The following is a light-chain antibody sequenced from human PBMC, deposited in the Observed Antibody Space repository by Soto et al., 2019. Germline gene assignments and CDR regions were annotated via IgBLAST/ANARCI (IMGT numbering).Light chain of an antibody. CDR1: SSNIGSNT. CDR3: AAWDDSLNGHV. Sequence: QSVLTQPPSASGTPGQRVTISRSGSSSNIGSNTANWYQQLPGTAPKVLIYSNNQRPSGVPDRFSGSKSGTSASLAISGLQSEDEADSYCAAWDDSLNGHVFGTGTKVTVL. CDR2: SNN. J-gene: IGLJ1*01. V-gene: IGLV1-44*01.